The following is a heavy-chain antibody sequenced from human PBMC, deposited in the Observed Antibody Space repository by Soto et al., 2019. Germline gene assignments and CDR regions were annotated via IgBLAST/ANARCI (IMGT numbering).Heavy chain of an antibody. V-gene: IGHV4-31*03. CDR3: ARDRKLLTGTTSRFDP. J-gene: IGHJ5*02. Sequence: SETLSLTCTVSGGSISSGGYYWSWIRQHPGKGLEWIGYIYYSGSTYYNPSLKSRVTISVDTSKNQFSLKLSSVTAADTAVYYCARDRKLLTGTTSRFDPWGQGTLVTVSS. D-gene: IGHD1-1*01. CDR2: IYYSGST. CDR1: GGSISSGGYY.